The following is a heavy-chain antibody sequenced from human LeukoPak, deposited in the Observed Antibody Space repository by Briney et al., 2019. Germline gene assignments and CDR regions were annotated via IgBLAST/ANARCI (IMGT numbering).Heavy chain of an antibody. CDR1: GFTFSSYG. J-gene: IGHJ4*02. CDR2: IYSGGST. D-gene: IGHD3-10*01. CDR3: ARAHLSYYYGSGSYSFVDY. Sequence: GGSLRLSCAASGFTFSSYGMHWVRQAPGKGLEWVSVIYSGGSTYYADSVKGRFTISRDNSKNTLYLQMNSLRAEDTAVYYCARAHLSYYYGSGSYSFVDYWGQGTLVTVSS. V-gene: IGHV3-53*01.